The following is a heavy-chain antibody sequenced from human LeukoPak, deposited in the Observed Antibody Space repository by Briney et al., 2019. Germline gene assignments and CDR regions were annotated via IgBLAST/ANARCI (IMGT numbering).Heavy chain of an antibody. V-gene: IGHV1-2*06. CDR2: INPNSGGT. CDR3: ARDPPRFIAAAGTNFDY. D-gene: IGHD6-13*01. Sequence: ASVKVSCKASGYTFTGYYMHWVRQAPGQGLEWMGRINPNSGGTNYAQKFQGRVTMTRDTSISTAYMEPSRLRSDDTAVYYCARDPPRFIAAAGTNFDYWGQGTLVTVSS. J-gene: IGHJ4*02. CDR1: GYTFTGYY.